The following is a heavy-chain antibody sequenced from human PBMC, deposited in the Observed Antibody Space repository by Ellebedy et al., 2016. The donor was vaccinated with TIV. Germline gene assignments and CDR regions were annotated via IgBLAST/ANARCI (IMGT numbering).Heavy chain of an antibody. CDR1: GFTVSSNY. V-gene: IGHV3-53*01. J-gene: IGHJ2*01. D-gene: IGHD5-24*01. CDR2: IYSGGST. Sequence: GGSLRLXCAASGFTVSSNYMSWVRQAPGKGLEWVSVIYSGGSTYYADSVKGRFTISRDNSKNTLYLQMNSLRAEDTAVYYCARGDVYNYYFDLWGRGTLVTVSS. CDR3: ARGDVYNYYFDL.